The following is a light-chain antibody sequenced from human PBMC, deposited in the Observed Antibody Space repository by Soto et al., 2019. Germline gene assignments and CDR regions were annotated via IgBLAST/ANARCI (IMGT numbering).Light chain of an antibody. CDR2: GDN. CDR1: TSNIGAPYD. Sequence: QSVLTQPPSVSGAPGQRVSISCTGSTSNIGAPYDVHWYQHLPGTAPKLLIYGDNNRPSGVPDRFSGSKSGTSASLAITRLQAEDEADYYCQSYENRLSGAYLVLGGGTKVTVL. CDR3: QSYENRLSGAYLV. J-gene: IGLJ2*01. V-gene: IGLV1-40*01.